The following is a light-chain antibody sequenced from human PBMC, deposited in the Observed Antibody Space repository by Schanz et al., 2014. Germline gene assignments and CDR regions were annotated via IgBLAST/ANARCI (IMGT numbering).Light chain of an antibody. CDR3: QKYDRAPWT. CDR2: DAS. J-gene: IGKJ1*01. Sequence: IQLTQSPSSLSASVGDRVTINCRASQGIATYLAWYQQKAGRAPKLLIYDASTLQDGVPSRFSGSGSGTDFSLTISSLQPEDFASYYCQKYDRAPWTFGQGTRVEIK. V-gene: IGKV1-9*01. CDR1: QGIATY.